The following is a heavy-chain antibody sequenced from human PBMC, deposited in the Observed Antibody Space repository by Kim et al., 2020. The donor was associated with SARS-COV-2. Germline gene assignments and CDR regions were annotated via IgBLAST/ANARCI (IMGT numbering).Heavy chain of an antibody. CDR2: KLYDGSNK. V-gene: IGHV3-30*04. D-gene: IGHD4-17*01. Sequence: GGSLRLSCAASGFTFSSYAMNWVRQAPGKGLEWVAVKLYDGSNKYYADSVKGRFTISRDNSKNTLYLQMNSLRDEDTAVYYCARVPTVTTTFDAFDIWGQGTMVTVSS. CDR3: ARVPTVTTTFDAFDI. J-gene: IGHJ3*02. CDR1: GFTFSSYA.